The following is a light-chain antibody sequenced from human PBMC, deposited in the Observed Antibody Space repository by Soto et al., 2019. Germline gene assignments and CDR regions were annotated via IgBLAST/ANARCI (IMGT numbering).Light chain of an antibody. CDR1: SSNFGARYD. CDR3: QSYDTRLGAEL. CDR2: GNT. J-gene: IGLJ3*02. Sequence: QSVLTQPPSVSGAPGQRVTLSCTGSSSNFGARYDVHWYQHIPGKAPKLIIFGNTNRPSGVPDRFSGSRSGTSASLVIAGLQPEDEAHYYCQSYDTRLGAELFGGGTKLTAL. V-gene: IGLV1-40*01.